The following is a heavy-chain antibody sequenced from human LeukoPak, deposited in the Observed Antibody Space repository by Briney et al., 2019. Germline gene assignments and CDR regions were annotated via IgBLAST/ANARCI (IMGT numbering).Heavy chain of an antibody. CDR3: ARALNDDYGDYGANWFDP. Sequence: ASVKVSCKASEYTFTSYYMHWVRQAPGQGLEWMGIINPSGGSTSYAQKFQGRVTMTRDTSTSTVYMELSSLRSEDTAVYYCARALNDDYGDYGANWFDPWGQGTLVTVSS. V-gene: IGHV1-46*01. J-gene: IGHJ5*02. CDR2: INPSGGST. CDR1: EYTFTSYY. D-gene: IGHD4-17*01.